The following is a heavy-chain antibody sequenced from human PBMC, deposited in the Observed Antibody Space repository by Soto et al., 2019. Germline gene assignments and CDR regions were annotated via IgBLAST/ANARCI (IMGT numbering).Heavy chain of an antibody. CDR3: ARQTYCSSTSCYTVDS. J-gene: IGHJ4*02. Sequence: GESVKISCKGSGYSFTNYWIGWVRQMPGKGLEWMGIIYLGDSDTRYSPSFQGQVTISADKSISTAYLQWSSLKASDTAMYYCARQTYCSSTSCYTVDSWGQGTLVTVSS. CDR1: GYSFTNYW. D-gene: IGHD2-2*02. CDR2: IYLGDSDT. V-gene: IGHV5-51*01.